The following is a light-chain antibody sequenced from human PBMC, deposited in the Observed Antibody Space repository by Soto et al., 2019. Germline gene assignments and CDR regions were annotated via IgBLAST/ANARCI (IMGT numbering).Light chain of an antibody. CDR2: WAS. J-gene: IGKJ4*01. Sequence: DIVMTQSPDSLAVSLGERATINCKSSQSVLSSSNNKNYLAWYQQKPGQPPKLFIYWASTRESGVTDRFSGSGSGTDFALTINSLQAEDVALYYCQQYHSTPLTFGGGTKVEIK. V-gene: IGKV4-1*01. CDR1: QSVLSSSNNKNY. CDR3: QQYHSTPLT.